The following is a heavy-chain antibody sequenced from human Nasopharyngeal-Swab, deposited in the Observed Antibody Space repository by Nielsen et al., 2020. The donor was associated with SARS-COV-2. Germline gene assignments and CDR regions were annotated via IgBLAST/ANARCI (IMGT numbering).Heavy chain of an antibody. Sequence: ESLKISCTVPGGSVSSGSYYWSWIRQPPGKGLEWIGYIYYSGSTNYNPSLKSRVTISVDTSKNQFSLKLSSVTAADTAVYYCARLESITIFGVVIPTGAFDIWGQGTMVTVSS. J-gene: IGHJ3*02. CDR1: GGSVSSGSYY. CDR3: ARLESITIFGVVIPTGAFDI. V-gene: IGHV4-61*01. CDR2: IYYSGST. D-gene: IGHD3-3*01.